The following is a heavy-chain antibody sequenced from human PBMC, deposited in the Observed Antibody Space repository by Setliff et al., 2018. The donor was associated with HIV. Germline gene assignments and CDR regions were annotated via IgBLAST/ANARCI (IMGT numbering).Heavy chain of an antibody. J-gene: IGHJ3*02. CDR3: VRTISAVLDAFDI. CDR1: GGSFSGDY. V-gene: IGHV4-34*01. Sequence: SETLSLTCAVYGGSFSGDYWSWIRQPPGKRLEWSGEINHRGSTDYRGSTDYRPSLKSRLTISLATSKNQFSLWLTSVTAADTAVYYCVRTISAVLDAFDIWGQGTLVTVSS. D-gene: IGHD3-3*01. CDR2: INHRGST.